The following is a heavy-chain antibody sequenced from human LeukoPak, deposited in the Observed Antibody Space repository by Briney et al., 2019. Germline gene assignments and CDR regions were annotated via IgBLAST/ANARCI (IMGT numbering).Heavy chain of an antibody. CDR1: GYTFTNFG. J-gene: IGHJ3*02. D-gene: IGHD2-15*01. Sequence: ASVKVSCKASGYTFTNFGISWVRQAPGQGLERKGWISGYNDDTHYAQKFQGRVTMTRDTSTNTTYMDLRSLRSDDTDMYYCAKDFYNSGGRWYDCFDIWGQGTMVTVSS. V-gene: IGHV1-18*01. CDR2: ISGYNDDT. CDR3: AKDFYNSGGRWYDCFDI.